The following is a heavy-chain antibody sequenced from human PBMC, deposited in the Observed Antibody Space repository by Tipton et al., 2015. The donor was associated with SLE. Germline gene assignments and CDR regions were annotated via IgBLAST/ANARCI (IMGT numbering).Heavy chain of an antibody. D-gene: IGHD6-13*01. CDR3: ARDHSSSWYLDY. CDR2: INHSGST. J-gene: IGHJ4*02. CDR1: GGSFSGYY. Sequence: TLSLTCAVYGGSFSGYYWSWIRQPPGKGLEWIGEINHSGSTNYNPSLKSRVTISVDTSKNRFSLKLSSVTAADTAVYYCARDHSSSWYLDYWGQGPRVTVSS. V-gene: IGHV4-34*01.